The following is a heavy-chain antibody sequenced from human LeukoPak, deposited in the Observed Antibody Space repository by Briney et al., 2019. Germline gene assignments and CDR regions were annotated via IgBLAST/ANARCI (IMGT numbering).Heavy chain of an antibody. Sequence: GASVKVSCTASGYTFTGYYIHWVRQAPGQGLEWMGWINTNSGGTNYAQKCQGTVTMTRDTSTSTAYMELSRLRSDDTDVFYCARVYYYASGRLDSWGQGTLITVSS. V-gene: IGHV1-2*02. CDR2: INTNSGGT. CDR1: GYTFTGYY. J-gene: IGHJ4*02. D-gene: IGHD3-10*01. CDR3: ARVYYYASGRLDS.